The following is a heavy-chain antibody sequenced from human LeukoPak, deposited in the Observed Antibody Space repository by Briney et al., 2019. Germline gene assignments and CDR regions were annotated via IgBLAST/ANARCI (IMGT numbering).Heavy chain of an antibody. V-gene: IGHV4-59*01. D-gene: IGHD3-10*01. CDR3: ARDRYYYGSGSYYFDY. CDR2: IYYSGST. Sequence: PSETLSLTCTVSGGSSSSNYWSWIRQPPGKGLEWIGYIYYSGSTNYNPSLKGRVTISVDTSKNQFSLKLSSVTAADTAVYYCARDRYYYGSGSYYFDYWGQGTLVTVSS. CDR1: GGSSSSNY. J-gene: IGHJ4*02.